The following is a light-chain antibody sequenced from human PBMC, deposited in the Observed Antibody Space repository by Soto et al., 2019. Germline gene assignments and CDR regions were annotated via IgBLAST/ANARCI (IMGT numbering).Light chain of an antibody. CDR3: SSYTGASTPLV. CDR1: GSDVGGYNY. CDR2: DVS. Sequence: QSALTQPASVSGSPGQSITISCTGTGSDVGGYNYVSWYQQHPGKAPKVIIYDVSNRPSGVSNRFSGSKSCNTASPTISGLQAEDEADYYCSSYTGASTPLVFGGGTKLTVL. J-gene: IGLJ2*01. V-gene: IGLV2-14*01.